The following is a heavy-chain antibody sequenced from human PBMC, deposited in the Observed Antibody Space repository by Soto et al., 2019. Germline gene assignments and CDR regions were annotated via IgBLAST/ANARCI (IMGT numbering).Heavy chain of an antibody. CDR3: TKGGRGIDIFFDS. D-gene: IGHD3-9*01. CDR2: ISGSDDRT. V-gene: IGHV3-23*01. CDR1: GFTFSNCA. Sequence: EVQLLESGGGLEQPGGSLRLSCVASGFTFSNCAMNWIRQAPGKGLEWVSSISGSDDRTFFADSVKGRFTISRDNSKDTVFLQMNNLRGEDTALYYCTKGGRGIDIFFDSWGQGTLVSVSS. J-gene: IGHJ4*02.